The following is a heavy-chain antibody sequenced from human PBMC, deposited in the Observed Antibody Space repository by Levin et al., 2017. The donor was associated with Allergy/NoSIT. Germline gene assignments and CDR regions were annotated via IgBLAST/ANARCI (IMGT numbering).Heavy chain of an antibody. CDR3: ARARRGSVKGGDI. CDR1: GYIFTGYY. CDR2: INPNTGGT. D-gene: IGHD2-21*01. J-gene: IGHJ4*02. V-gene: IGHV1-2*02. Sequence: ASVKVSCKASGYIFTGYYMHWVRQAPGQGLEWMGWINPNTGGTDLAQQYQGRVTMTRDTSISTVYMELITLRSDDTAVYYCARARRGSVKGGDIWGQGSLVTVSS.